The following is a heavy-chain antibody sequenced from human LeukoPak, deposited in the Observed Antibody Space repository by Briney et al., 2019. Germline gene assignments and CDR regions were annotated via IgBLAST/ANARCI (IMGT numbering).Heavy chain of an antibody. J-gene: IGHJ4*02. D-gene: IGHD3-16*01. Sequence: GGSLRLSCAASGFTFSSYEMNWVRQAPGKGLEWVSYISSSGSTIYYADSVKGRFTISRDNSKNTLYLQMNSLRAEDTAVYYCAKDPGGLSGGALKYWGQGTLVTVSS. CDR3: AKDPGGLSGGALKY. CDR2: ISSSGSTI. CDR1: GFTFSSYE. V-gene: IGHV3-48*03.